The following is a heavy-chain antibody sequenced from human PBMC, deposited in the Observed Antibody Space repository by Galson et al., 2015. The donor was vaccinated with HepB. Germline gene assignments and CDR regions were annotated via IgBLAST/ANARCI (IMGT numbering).Heavy chain of an antibody. D-gene: IGHD4-17*01. CDR3: ARGRNGDYGGGPYHYYGMDV. J-gene: IGHJ6*02. Sequence: SLRLSCAASGFTFSSYDMHWVRQATGKGLEWVSAIGTAGDTYYPGSVKGRFTISRENAKNSLYLQMNSLRAGDTAVYYCARGRNGDYGGGPYHYYGMDVWGQGTTVTVSS. CDR2: IGTAGDT. CDR1: GFTFSSYD. V-gene: IGHV3-13*01.